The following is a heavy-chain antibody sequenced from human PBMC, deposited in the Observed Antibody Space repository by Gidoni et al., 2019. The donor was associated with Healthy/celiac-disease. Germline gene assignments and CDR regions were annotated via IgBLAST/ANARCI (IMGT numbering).Heavy chain of an antibody. CDR1: GFTFSSHS. Sequence: EVQLVESGGGLVQPGGSLRLSCAASGFTFSSHSMKWVRQAPGKGLEGVSYISSSSSTIYYADSVKGRFTISRDNAKNSLYLQMNSLRDEDTAVYYCALQRYGYFDYWGQGTLVTVSS. D-gene: IGHD4-17*01. CDR2: ISSSSSTI. CDR3: ALQRYGYFDY. J-gene: IGHJ4*02. V-gene: IGHV3-48*02.